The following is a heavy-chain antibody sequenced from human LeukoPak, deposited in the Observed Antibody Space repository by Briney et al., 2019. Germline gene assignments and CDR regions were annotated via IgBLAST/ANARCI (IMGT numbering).Heavy chain of an antibody. J-gene: IGHJ4*02. CDR1: GGSISSGDFP. D-gene: IGHD3-10*01. V-gene: IGHV4-30-2*01. CDR3: ARGFYGAGSHFDY. Sequence: SQTLSLTCAVSGGSISSGDFPWSWIRQPPGKGLEWIGYIFHTGHISYNPSLKSRVTISVDMSKNQLSLRLTSVTAADTAVYYCARGFYGAGSHFDYWGQGTLVTVSS. CDR2: IFHTGHI.